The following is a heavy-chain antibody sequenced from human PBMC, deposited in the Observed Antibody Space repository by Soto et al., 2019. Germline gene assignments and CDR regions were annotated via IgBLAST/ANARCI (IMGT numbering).Heavy chain of an antibody. V-gene: IGHV3-30*18. CDR1: GFTFSSYG. CDR3: AKDFASHASHYYYGMDV. J-gene: IGHJ6*02. CDR2: ISYDGSNK. Sequence: QVQLVESGGGVVQPGRSLRLSCAASGFTFSSYGMHWVRQAPGKGLEWVAVISYDGSNKYYADSVKGRFTISRDNSKNTLYLQMNSLRAEDTAVYYCAKDFASHASHYYYGMDVWGQGTTVTVSS.